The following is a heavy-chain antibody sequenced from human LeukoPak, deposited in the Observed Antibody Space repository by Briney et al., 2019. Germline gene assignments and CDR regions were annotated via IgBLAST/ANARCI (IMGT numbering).Heavy chain of an antibody. CDR2: ISGSGGST. CDR3: ARGVIITYYFDY. D-gene: IGHD3-10*01. V-gene: IGHV3-23*01. Sequence: GSLRLSCAASGFTFSSYAMSWVRQAPGKGLEWVSAISGSGGSTYYADSVKGRFTISRDNSKNTLYLQMNSLRAEDTAVYYCARGVIITYYFDYWGQGTLVTVSS. CDR1: GFTFSSYA. J-gene: IGHJ4*02.